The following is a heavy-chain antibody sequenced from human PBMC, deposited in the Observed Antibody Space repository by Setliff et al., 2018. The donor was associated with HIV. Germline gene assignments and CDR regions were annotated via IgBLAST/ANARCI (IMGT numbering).Heavy chain of an antibody. CDR1: GYNSMYFC. CDR3: GRGESTAVAPVPHYYYMDF. J-gene: IGHJ6*03. CDR2: INAGNGNT. V-gene: IGHV1-3*01. D-gene: IGHD6-19*01. Sequence: GASVKVSCKASGYNSMYFCIHWVRQAPGQGPEWMGWINAGNGNTKYSQDFQGRVTFSRDTSATTAYLELNSLTSQDTAVYYCGRGESTAVAPVPHYYYMDFWGEGTTVTVSS.